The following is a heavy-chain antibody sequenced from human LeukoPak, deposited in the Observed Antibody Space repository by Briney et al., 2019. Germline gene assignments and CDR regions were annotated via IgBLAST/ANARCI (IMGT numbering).Heavy chain of an antibody. J-gene: IGHJ4*02. CDR2: IYYSGST. Sequence: PSETLSLTCTVSGGSISSSSYYWGWIRQPPGKGLEWIGSIYYSGSTYYNPSLKSRVTISVDTSKNQFSLKLSSVTAADTAVYYCARTRYYYNSRSYGAPYYFDYWGQGTLVTVSS. V-gene: IGHV4-39*01. CDR3: ARTRYYYNSRSYGAPYYFDY. CDR1: GGSISSSSYY. D-gene: IGHD3-10*01.